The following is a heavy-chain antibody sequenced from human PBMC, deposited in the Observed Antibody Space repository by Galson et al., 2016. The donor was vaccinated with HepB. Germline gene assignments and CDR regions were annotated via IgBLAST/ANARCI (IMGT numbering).Heavy chain of an antibody. CDR3: AREGWYLDY. V-gene: IGHV1-18*01. Sequence: SVKVSCKASGYTFKSFGISWVRQAPGQGLEWLGWISAHNGNTNYAQTLQGRVTMTTDAFTTTAYMELRSPRSGDTAVYYCAREGWYLDYWGQGTLVTVSS. CDR1: GYTFKSFG. J-gene: IGHJ4*02. CDR2: ISAHNGNT. D-gene: IGHD2-15*01.